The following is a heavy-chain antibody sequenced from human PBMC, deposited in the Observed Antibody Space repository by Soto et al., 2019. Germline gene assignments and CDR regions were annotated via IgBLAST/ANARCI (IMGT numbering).Heavy chain of an antibody. CDR2: IRTKSNGYAK. CDR3: SRVEYVTSSPIG. V-gene: IGHV3-73*02. J-gene: IGHJ4*02. CDR1: GFTFSGSA. Sequence: EVQLVESGGGLVQPGGSLKLSCAASGFTFSGSAIHWVRQASGKGLEWVARIRTKSNGYAKTYSASVKGRFTISRDDSKNMAYLQMNGLKTEDTAMYYCSRVEYVTSSPIGWGQGTLVTVSS. D-gene: IGHD6-6*01.